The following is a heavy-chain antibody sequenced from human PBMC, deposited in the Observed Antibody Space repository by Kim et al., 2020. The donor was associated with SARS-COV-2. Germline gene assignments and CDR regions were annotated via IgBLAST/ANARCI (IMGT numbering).Heavy chain of an antibody. CDR3: AKPNFPNNNYVWGELSFHDY. D-gene: IGHD3-16*02. V-gene: IGHV3-30*02. J-gene: IGHJ4*02. Sequence: GRFTISRDNSKNTLYLQMNSLSPEDTAIYFCAKPNFPNNNYVWGELSFHDYWGRGTLVTVSS.